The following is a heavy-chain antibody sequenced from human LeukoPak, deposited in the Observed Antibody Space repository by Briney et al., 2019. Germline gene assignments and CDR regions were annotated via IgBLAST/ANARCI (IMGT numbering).Heavy chain of an antibody. CDR3: ARELAYDILTGSQDYYYGMDV. V-gene: IGHV3-30-3*01. CDR1: GFTFSSYA. CDR2: ISYDGSNK. J-gene: IGHJ6*02. Sequence: PGGSLRLSCAASGFTFSSYAMHWVRQAPGKGLEWVAVISYDGSNKYYADSVKGRFTIFRDNSKNTLYLQMNSLRAEDTAVYYCARELAYDILTGSQDYYYGMDVWGQGTTVTVSS. D-gene: IGHD3-9*01.